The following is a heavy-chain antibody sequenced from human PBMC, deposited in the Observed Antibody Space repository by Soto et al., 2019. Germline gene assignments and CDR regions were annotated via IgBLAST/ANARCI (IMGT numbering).Heavy chain of an antibody. CDR3: SKFKYSTSVRYLQH. Sequence: SETLSLTCTVSGGSINDFYWSWIRQPPGKGLEWIGYIYYSGSTDYNPSLKGRVTISADKSISTAYLQWTSLKASDTAIYYCSKFKYSTSVRYLQHWGQGTPVTVSS. D-gene: IGHD6-6*01. J-gene: IGHJ1*01. V-gene: IGHV4-59*12. CDR1: GGSINDFY. CDR2: IYYSGST.